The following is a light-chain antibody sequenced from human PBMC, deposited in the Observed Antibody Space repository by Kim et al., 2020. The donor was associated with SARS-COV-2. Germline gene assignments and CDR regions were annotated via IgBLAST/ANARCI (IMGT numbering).Light chain of an antibody. CDR3: QQSYSTPPMYT. Sequence: VGDRVTISCRTSQSISTYLNWYQQKPGKAPNLLIFAASSLQSGVPSRFSGSGSGTDFTLTISSLQPEDFATYYCQQSYSTPPMYTFGQGTKLEI. J-gene: IGKJ2*01. CDR1: QSISTY. V-gene: IGKV1-39*01. CDR2: AAS.